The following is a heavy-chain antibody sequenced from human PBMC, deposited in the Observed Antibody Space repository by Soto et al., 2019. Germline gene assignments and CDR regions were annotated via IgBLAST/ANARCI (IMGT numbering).Heavy chain of an antibody. D-gene: IGHD2-15*01. CDR1: GGTFSSYA. V-gene: IGHV1-69*12. J-gene: IGHJ4*02. CDR3: ARESLYCSGGSCYFLPGIDY. Sequence: QVQLVQSGAEVKKPGSSAKVSCKASGGTFSSYAISWVRQAPGQGLEWMGGIIPIFGTANYAQKFQGRVTITADESTSTAYMELSSLRSEDTAVYYCARESLYCSGGSCYFLPGIDYWGQGTLVTVSS. CDR2: IIPIFGTA.